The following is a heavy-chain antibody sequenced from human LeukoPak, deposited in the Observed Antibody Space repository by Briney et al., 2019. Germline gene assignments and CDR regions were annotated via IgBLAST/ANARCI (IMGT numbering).Heavy chain of an antibody. Sequence: GGSLRLSCAASGFTFNNYAMHWVRQAPGKGLEWVAVISYDGRNKYYADSVKGRFTISRDNAKNSLYLQMNSLRAEDTAVYYCARETPSITMIVVAPWAFDIWGQGTMVTVSS. V-gene: IGHV3-30*04. CDR2: ISYDGRNK. J-gene: IGHJ3*02. D-gene: IGHD3-22*01. CDR1: GFTFNNYA. CDR3: ARETPSITMIVVAPWAFDI.